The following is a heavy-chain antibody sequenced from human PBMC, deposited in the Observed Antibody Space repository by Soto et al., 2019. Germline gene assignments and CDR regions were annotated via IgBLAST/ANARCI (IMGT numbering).Heavy chain of an antibody. CDR1: GFTFSSYS. Sequence: EVQLVESGGGLVQPGGSLRLSCAASGFTFSSYSMIWVRQPPGKGLECISYIDSGGTTIYQTDSVKGRFTISRDNAKNSLYLQMNSLRGEDTAVYYCARRTSGWYSYYWGLGTLVTVSS. CDR2: IDSGGTTI. V-gene: IGHV3-48*01. D-gene: IGHD6-19*01. CDR3: ARRTSGWYSYY. J-gene: IGHJ4*02.